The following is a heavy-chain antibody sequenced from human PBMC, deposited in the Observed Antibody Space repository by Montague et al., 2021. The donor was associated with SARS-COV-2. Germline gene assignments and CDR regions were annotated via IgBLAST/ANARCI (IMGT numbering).Heavy chain of an antibody. CDR2: ISAYNGNT. CDR3: ARKPTQQPHEY. Sequence: SVKVSCKASGYTFTSYGINWVRQAPGQGLEWMGWISAYNGNTHYAQKLQGRVTMTTDTSTSTAYMELRSLGSDDMAVYYCARKPTQQPHEYWGQGTLVTVSS. V-gene: IGHV1-18*03. CDR1: GYTFTSYG. J-gene: IGHJ4*02. D-gene: IGHD6-13*01.